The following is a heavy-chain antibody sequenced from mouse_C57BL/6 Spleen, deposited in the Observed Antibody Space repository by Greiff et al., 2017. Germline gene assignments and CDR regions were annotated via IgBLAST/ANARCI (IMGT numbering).Heavy chain of an antibody. CDR1: GYTFTSYW. V-gene: IGHV1-64*01. Sequence: VQLQQPGAELVKPGASVKLSCKASGYTFTSYWMHWVKQRPGQGLEWIGMIHPNSGSTNYNEKFKSKATLTVDKSSSTAYMQLSSLTSEDSAVYYCARKEAIFRGFAYWGQGTLVTVSA. J-gene: IGHJ3*01. CDR2: IHPNSGST. CDR3: ARKEAIFRGFAY.